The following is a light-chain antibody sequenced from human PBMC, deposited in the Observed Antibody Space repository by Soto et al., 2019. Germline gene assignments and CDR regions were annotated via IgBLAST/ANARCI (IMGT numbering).Light chain of an antibody. J-gene: IGKJ1*01. CDR2: DAS. CDR3: QQYKSYSGT. V-gene: IGKV1-5*01. Sequence: IQMTQSPSTLSSSLGDRVTITCRASQSISSWLAWYQQKPGKAPKLLIYDASSLESGVPSRFSGSESGTEFTLTISSLQPDDFATYYCQQYKSYSGTFGQGTKVDIK. CDR1: QSISSW.